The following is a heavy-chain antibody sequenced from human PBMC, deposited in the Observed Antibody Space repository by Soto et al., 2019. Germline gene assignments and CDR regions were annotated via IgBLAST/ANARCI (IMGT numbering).Heavy chain of an antibody. CDR2: MNPNSGNT. CDR1: GYTFTSYD. CDR3: ARAGNYDSYYYGMDV. Sequence: ASVKVSCKASGYTFTSYDINWVRQATGQGLEWMGWMNPNSGNTGYAQKFQGRVTMTRNTSISTAYMELSSLRSEDTAVYYCARAGNYDSYYYGMDVWGQGTTVTVSS. D-gene: IGHD3-3*01. J-gene: IGHJ6*02. V-gene: IGHV1-8*01.